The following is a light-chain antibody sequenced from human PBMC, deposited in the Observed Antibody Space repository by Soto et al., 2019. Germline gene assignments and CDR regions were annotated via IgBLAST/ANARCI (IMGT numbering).Light chain of an antibody. CDR1: QSVGSY. V-gene: IGKV3-11*01. CDR3: QQRSIWGT. CDR2: DAS. Sequence: VLTQSPATLSLSPGERATLSCRASQSVGSYLAWYQQKPGQAPRLLISDASNRATGIPARFSGSGSGTDFTLTISSLEPEDFAVYYCQQRSIWGTFGGGTKVEIK. J-gene: IGKJ4*01.